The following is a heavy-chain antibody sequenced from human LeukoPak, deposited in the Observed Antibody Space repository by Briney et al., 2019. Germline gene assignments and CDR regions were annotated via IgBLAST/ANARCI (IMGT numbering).Heavy chain of an antibody. V-gene: IGHV3-30*18. Sequence: PGGSLRLSCAASGFTFSSYGIHWVRQAPGKGLEWVAVISYDGSNKYYADSVKGRFTISRDNSKNTLYLQMNSLRAEDTAVYYCAKDVRGSSLFLYYGMDVWGQGTTVTVSS. CDR3: AKDVRGSSLFLYYGMDV. CDR2: ISYDGSNK. CDR1: GFTFSSYG. D-gene: IGHD6-13*01. J-gene: IGHJ6*02.